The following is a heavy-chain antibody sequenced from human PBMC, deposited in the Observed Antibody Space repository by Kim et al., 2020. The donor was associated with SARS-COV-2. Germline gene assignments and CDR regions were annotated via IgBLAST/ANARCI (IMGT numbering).Heavy chain of an antibody. V-gene: IGHV3-30*03. CDR2: ISYDGSNK. CDR1: GFTFSSYA. CDR3: ARDSVEATCWNSSYYYG. Sequence: GGSLRLSCAASGFTFSSYAMHWVRQAPGKGLEWVAVISYDGSNKYYADSVKGRFTISRDNSKNTLYLQMNSLRAEDTAVYYCARDSVEATCWNSSYYYG. J-gene: IGHJ6*01. D-gene: IGHD5-12*01.